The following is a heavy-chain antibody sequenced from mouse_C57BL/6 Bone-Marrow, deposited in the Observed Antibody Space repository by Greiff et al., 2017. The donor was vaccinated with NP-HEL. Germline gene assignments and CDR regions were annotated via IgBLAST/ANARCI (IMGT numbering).Heavy chain of an antibody. J-gene: IGHJ2*01. V-gene: IGHV3-6*01. CDR3: ARVGIYYGSTFDY. D-gene: IGHD1-1*01. CDR1: GYSITSGYY. Sequence: LMESGPGLVKPSQSLSLTCSVTGYSITSGYYWNWIRQFPGNKLEWMGYISYDGSNNYNPSLKNRISITRDTSKNQFFLKLNSVTTEDTATYYCARVGIYYGSTFDYWGQGTTLTVSS. CDR2: ISYDGSN.